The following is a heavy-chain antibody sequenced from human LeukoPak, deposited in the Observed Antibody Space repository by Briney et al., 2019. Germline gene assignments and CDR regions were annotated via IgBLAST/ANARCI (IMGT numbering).Heavy chain of an antibody. D-gene: IGHD3-10*01. V-gene: IGHV3-30*03. CDR3: ARSYYGSGSYYGNGIDV. Sequence: PGGSLRLSCAASGFNFSRYGMHWVRQAPGKGLEWVAIISYDGSNKYYADSVKGRFTISRDNSKNTLYLQMNSLRAEDTAVYYCARSYYGSGSYYGNGIDVWGQGTTVTVSS. J-gene: IGHJ6*02. CDR1: GFNFSRYG. CDR2: ISYDGSNK.